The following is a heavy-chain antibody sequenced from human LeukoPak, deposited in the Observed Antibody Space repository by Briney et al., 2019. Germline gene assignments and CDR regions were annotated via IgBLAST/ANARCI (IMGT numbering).Heavy chain of an antibody. Sequence: PSETLSLTCTVSGGSISSGSYCWSWIRQPAGKGLEWIGRIYSSGGTNYNPSLKSRVTISVDTSKNQFSLKLSSVTAADTAVYYCACLTTADAFDIWGQGTMVTVSS. D-gene: IGHD3-22*01. CDR2: IYSSGGT. CDR3: ACLTTADAFDI. V-gene: IGHV4-61*02. CDR1: GGSISSGSYC. J-gene: IGHJ3*02.